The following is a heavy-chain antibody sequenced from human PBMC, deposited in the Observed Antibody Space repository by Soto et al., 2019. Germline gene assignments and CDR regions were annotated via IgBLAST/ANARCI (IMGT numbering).Heavy chain of an antibody. D-gene: IGHD1-1*01. CDR1: GGSISSGGYY. CDR3: ARSRGVTTYYYYGMDV. V-gene: IGHV4-31*03. CDR2: IYYSGST. J-gene: IGHJ6*02. Sequence: PSETLSLTCTVSGGSISSGGYYWSWIRQHPGKGLEWIGYIYYSGSTYYNPSLKSRVTISVDTSKNQFSLKLSSVTAAGTAVYYCARSRGVTTYYYYGMDVWGQGTTVTVSS.